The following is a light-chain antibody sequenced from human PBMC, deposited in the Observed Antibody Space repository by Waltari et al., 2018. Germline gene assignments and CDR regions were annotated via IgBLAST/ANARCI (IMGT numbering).Light chain of an antibody. CDR2: GSS. CDR1: QTVRTTY. J-gene: IGKJ4*01. CDR3: QQYDISPLT. Sequence: CRSSQTVRTTYLAWYQHKPGQAPTLLIYGSSSRATGIPDRFSVSGSGTDFSLTISSLEPEDFAVYYCQQYDISPLTFGGGTKVEIK. V-gene: IGKV3-20*01.